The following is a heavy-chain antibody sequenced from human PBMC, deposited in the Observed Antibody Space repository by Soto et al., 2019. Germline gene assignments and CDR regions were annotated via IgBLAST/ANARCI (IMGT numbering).Heavy chain of an antibody. CDR2: IIPIFGTA. CDR1: GGTFSSYA. D-gene: IGHD3-22*01. J-gene: IGHJ3*02. V-gene: IGHV1-69*13. CDR3: ARAYYYDSSGIHAFDI. Sequence: SVKVSCKASGGTFSSYAISWVRQAPGQGLEWMGGIIPIFGTANYAQKFQGRVTITADESTSTAYMELSSLRSEDTAVYYCARAYYYDSSGIHAFDIWGQGTMVTVSS.